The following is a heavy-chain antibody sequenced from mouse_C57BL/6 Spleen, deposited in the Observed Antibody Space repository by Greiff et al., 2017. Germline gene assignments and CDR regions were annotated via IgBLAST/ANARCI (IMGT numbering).Heavy chain of an antibody. D-gene: IGHD1-1*01. CDR2: IWRGGST. CDR3: AKSYYYGSSGFAY. V-gene: IGHV2-5*01. J-gene: IGHJ3*01. Sequence: VQGVESGPGLVQPSQSLSITCTVSGFSLTSYGVHWVRQSPGKGLEWLGVIWRGGSTDYNAAFMSRLSITKDNSKSQVFFKMNSLQADDTAIYYCAKSYYYGSSGFAYWGQGTLVTVSA. CDR1: GFSLTSYG.